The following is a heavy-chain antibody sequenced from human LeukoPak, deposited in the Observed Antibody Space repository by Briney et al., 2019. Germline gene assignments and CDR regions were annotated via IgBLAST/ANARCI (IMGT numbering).Heavy chain of an antibody. J-gene: IGHJ4*02. CDR3: ARDPKPAWNYYDTSGYHFDY. CDR2: ISGSGGST. D-gene: IGHD3-22*01. Sequence: GGSLRLSCAASGFTFSSYAMSWVRQAPGKGLEWVSAISGSGGSTYYADSVRGRFTISRDNSKDTLYLQMNSLRSEDTAVYYCARDPKPAWNYYDTSGYHFDYWGQGTLVTVSS. V-gene: IGHV3-23*01. CDR1: GFTFSSYA.